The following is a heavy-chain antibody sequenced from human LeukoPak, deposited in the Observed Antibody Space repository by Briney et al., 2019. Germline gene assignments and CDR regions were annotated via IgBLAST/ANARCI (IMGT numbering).Heavy chain of an antibody. D-gene: IGHD5-12*01. V-gene: IGHV3-23*01. CDR1: GPTFSSYG. CDR3: APSGYSGLPLSDF. CDR2: ISSSGGST. J-gene: IGHJ4*02. Sequence: GGSLRLSCAASGPTFSSYGMSWVRQAPGKGLEWVSVISSSGGSTYYADSVKGRFTIFRDNSKNTLYLQMNSLRAEDTAVYYWAPSGYSGLPLSDFWGLGTRVTVSS.